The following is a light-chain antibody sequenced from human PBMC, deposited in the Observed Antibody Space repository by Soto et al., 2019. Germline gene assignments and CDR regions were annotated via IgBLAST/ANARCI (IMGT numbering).Light chain of an antibody. CDR2: AAS. CDR1: QGISSY. CDR3: QQYYSYPST. Sequence: AIRMTQSPSSFSASTGDRVTITCRASQGISSYLAWYQQKPGKTPKLLIYAASTLQSGVPSRFSGSGSGTDFTLTISCLQAEAFATYYCQQYYSYPSTFGQGTQVESK. V-gene: IGKV1-8*01. J-gene: IGKJ1*01.